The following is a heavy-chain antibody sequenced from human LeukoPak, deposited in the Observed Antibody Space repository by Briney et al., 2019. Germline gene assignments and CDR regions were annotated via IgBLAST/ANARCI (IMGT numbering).Heavy chain of an antibody. V-gene: IGHV1-2*02. J-gene: IGHJ5*02. Sequence: ASVMVTCKASAYTFTAYYVYWVRQAPVQGLEWIGWINPNTGDTNYAPKFQGRVTMIKDTSTNSAYMELNKLTSDDTAVYYCGRGNKSFDPWGQGTLVTVSS. CDR1: AYTFTAYY. CDR2: INPNTGDT. CDR3: GRGNKSFDP.